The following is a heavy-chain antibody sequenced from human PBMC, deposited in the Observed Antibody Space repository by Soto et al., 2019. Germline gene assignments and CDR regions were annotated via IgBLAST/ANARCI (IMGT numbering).Heavy chain of an antibody. V-gene: IGHV3-21*01. CDR1: GFTFSTYS. Sequence: GGSLRLSCAASGFTFSTYSINWVRQAPGKELEWVSSISSSSSYIYYADSVKGRFTISRDNAKNSLYLQMNSLRAEDTAVYYCARDYYYYWSGYRHDAFAIWGQGTMDTVSS. CDR3: ARDYYYYWSGYRHDAFAI. D-gene: IGHD3-3*01. J-gene: IGHJ3*02. CDR2: ISSSSSYI.